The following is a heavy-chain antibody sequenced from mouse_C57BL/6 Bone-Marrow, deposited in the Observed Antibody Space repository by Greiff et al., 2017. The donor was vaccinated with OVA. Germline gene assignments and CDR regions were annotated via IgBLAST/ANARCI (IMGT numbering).Heavy chain of an antibody. CDR3: TWQVYGYDDAMDY. CDR1: GFTFSDAW. Sequence: DVQLQESGGGLVQPGGSMKLSCAASGFTFSDAWMDWVRQSPEKGLEWVAEIRNKANNHATYYAESVKGRFTISSAASHSSVYLQMNSLRAEDTGIYDYTWQVYGYDDAMDYWGQGTSVTVSS. CDR2: IRNKANNHAT. J-gene: IGHJ4*01. V-gene: IGHV6-6*01. D-gene: IGHD2-2*01.